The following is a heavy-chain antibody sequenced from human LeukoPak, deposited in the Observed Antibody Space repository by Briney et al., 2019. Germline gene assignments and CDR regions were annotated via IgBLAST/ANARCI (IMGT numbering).Heavy chain of an antibody. J-gene: IGHJ4*02. CDR2: IHYSGST. V-gene: IGHV4-59*11. CDR1: GGSISGHF. Sequence: PSETLSLTCTVSGGSISGHFWSWIRQPPGKGLELTGHIHYSGSTFYKPSLKSRVTISLDSSRNQFSLRLTSVTAADTAVYYCARFSSECSGDSCYLDYWGQGTPVTVSS. D-gene: IGHD2-15*01. CDR3: ARFSSECSGDSCYLDY.